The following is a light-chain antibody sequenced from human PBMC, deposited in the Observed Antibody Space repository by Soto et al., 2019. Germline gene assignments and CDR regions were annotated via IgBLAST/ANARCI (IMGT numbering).Light chain of an antibody. Sequence: QSVLTQPASVSGSPGQLITISCTGTSSDVGSYNLVSWYQQHPGKAPKLMIYEGSKRPSGVSNRFSGSKSGNTASLTISGLQAEDEADYYCCSYAGSSTPGVFGGGTKLTVL. J-gene: IGLJ2*01. CDR3: CSYAGSSTPGV. V-gene: IGLV2-23*01. CDR2: EGS. CDR1: SSDVGSYNL.